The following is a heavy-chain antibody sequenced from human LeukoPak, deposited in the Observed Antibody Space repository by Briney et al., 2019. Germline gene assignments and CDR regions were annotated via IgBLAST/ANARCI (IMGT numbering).Heavy chain of an antibody. CDR1: GGSISSYY. Sequence: PSETLSLTCTVSGGSISSYYWSWLRQPPGTGLEWIGYIYYSGSTNYNPSLKSRVTISVDTSKNQFSLKLSSVTAADTAVYYCARGGSGWPYYFDYWGQGTLVTVSS. CDR2: IYYSGST. CDR3: ARGGSGWPYYFDY. V-gene: IGHV4-59*01. J-gene: IGHJ4*02. D-gene: IGHD6-19*01.